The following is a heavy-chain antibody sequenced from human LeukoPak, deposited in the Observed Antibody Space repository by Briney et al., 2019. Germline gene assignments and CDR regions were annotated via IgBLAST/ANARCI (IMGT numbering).Heavy chain of an antibody. J-gene: IGHJ4*02. V-gene: IGHV3-23*01. CDR1: GFTFSSYA. CDR3: AKETRYCRGGSCYSAPFDY. Sequence: PGGSLRLSCAASGFTFSSYAMSWVRQAPGKGLEWVSLISVSGGSTYYADSVKGRFTISRDNSKNTLYLQMNSLRADDTAVYYCAKETRYCRGGSCYSAPFDYWGQGTLVTVSS. D-gene: IGHD2-15*01. CDR2: ISVSGGST.